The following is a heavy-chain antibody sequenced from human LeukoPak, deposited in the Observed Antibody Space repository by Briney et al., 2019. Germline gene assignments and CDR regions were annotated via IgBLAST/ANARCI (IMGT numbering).Heavy chain of an antibody. CDR2: INHSGST. V-gene: IGHV4-34*01. D-gene: IGHD6-13*01. J-gene: IGHJ4*02. Sequence: KTSETLSLTCAVYGGSFSGYYWSWIRQPPGKGLEWIGEINHSGSTNYNPSLKSRVTISVDKSKNQFSLKLSSVTAADTAVYYCARSSSSWYPYYFDYWGQGTLVTVSS. CDR1: GGSFSGYY. CDR3: ARSSSSWYPYYFDY.